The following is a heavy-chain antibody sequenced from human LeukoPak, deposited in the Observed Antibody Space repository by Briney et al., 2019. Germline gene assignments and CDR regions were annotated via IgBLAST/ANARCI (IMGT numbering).Heavy chain of an antibody. J-gene: IGHJ3*02. Sequence: GGSLRLSCGASGFTFSNYAMSWVRRTPGKGLEWVSSIGGSGTTYYADSVKGRLTISRDNSKNTLYLQMNSLRAEDTAVYYCAKGRIQNAFDIWGQGTMVTVSS. CDR1: GFTFSNYA. CDR3: AKGRIQNAFDI. CDR2: IGGSGTT. V-gene: IGHV3-23*01.